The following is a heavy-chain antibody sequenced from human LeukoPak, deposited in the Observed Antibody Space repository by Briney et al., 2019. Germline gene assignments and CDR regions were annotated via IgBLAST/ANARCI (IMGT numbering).Heavy chain of an antibody. CDR2: IIPIFGTA. J-gene: IGHJ4*02. CDR3: ATTYYDILTDYYMESLYYFDY. D-gene: IGHD3-9*01. CDR1: GGTFSSYA. V-gene: IGHV1-69*01. Sequence: ASVKVSCKASGGTFSSYAIGWVRQAPGQGLEWMGGIIPIFGTANYAQKFQGRVTITADESTSTAYMELSSLRSEDTAVYYCATTYYDILTDYYMESLYYFDYWGQGTLVTVSS.